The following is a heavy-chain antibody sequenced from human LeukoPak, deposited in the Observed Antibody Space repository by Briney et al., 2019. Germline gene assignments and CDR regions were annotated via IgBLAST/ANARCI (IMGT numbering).Heavy chain of an antibody. D-gene: IGHD3-10*01. Sequence: GASVKVSCKASGYTFTSYGISWVRQAPGQGLEWMGWISAYNGNTNYAQKLQGRVTMTTDTSTSTAYMELRSLRSDDTAVYYCARAKWFGELFGGVWFDPWGQGTLVTVSS. V-gene: IGHV1-18*01. CDR1: GYTFTSYG. CDR3: ARAKWFGELFGGVWFDP. CDR2: ISAYNGNT. J-gene: IGHJ5*02.